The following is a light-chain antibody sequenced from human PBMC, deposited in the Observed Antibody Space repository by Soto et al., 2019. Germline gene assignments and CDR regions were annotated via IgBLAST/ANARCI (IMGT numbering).Light chain of an antibody. CDR1: SSNIGSNS. CDR3: AAWDDSLNGYV. CDR2: SFS. Sequence: QSVLEQPPSASATPGQGVIISCSGSSSNIGSNSVNWYRQVPGTAPKLVIYSFSRRPSGVPDRISGSKSATSASLAISGLQSEDEADYYCAAWDDSLNGYVFGTGTKVTVL. V-gene: IGLV1-44*01. J-gene: IGLJ1*01.